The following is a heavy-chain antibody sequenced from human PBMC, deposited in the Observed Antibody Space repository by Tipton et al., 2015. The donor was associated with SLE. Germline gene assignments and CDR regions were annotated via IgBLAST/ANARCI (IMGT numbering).Heavy chain of an antibody. J-gene: IGHJ4*02. CDR1: GYTFTGYY. V-gene: IGHV1-2*02. D-gene: IGHD5-18*01. CDR3: ARVRVDTAMGVFDF. Sequence: QLVQSGAEVKKPGASVKVSCKASGYTFTGYYMHWVRQAPGQGLEWMGWINPNSGGTNYAQKFQGRVTMTTDTSTSTAYMELRSLRSDDTAVYYCARVRVDTAMGVFDFWGQGTLVTVSS. CDR2: INPNSGGT.